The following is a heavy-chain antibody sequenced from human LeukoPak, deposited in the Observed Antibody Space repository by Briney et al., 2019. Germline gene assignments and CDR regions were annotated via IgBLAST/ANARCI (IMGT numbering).Heavy chain of an antibody. Sequence: ASVKVSCKASGYTFTSYYMHWVRQAPGQGLEWMGIINPSGGSTSYAQKFQGRVTMNRDTSTSTVYVELSSLRSEDTAVYYCARDLHYYCSETNAPDYWGQGTLVTVSS. CDR2: INPSGGST. J-gene: IGHJ4*02. V-gene: IGHV1-46*01. CDR3: ARDLHYYCSETNAPDY. D-gene: IGHD3-10*01. CDR1: GYTFTSYY.